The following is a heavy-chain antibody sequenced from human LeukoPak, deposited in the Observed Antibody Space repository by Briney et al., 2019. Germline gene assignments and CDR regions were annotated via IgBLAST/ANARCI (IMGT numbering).Heavy chain of an antibody. Sequence: GRSLRLSCAASGFRFGSHAVHWVRQAPGKGLEWLAQIWYDGSNKYYVDSVKGRFTTSRDNSKNTVYLQMNSLRTEDTAVYFCARDGQQLAPYAMDVWGQGTTVTVSS. CDR1: GFRFGSHA. V-gene: IGHV3-33*01. D-gene: IGHD6-13*01. J-gene: IGHJ6*02. CDR2: IWYDGSNK. CDR3: ARDGQQLAPYAMDV.